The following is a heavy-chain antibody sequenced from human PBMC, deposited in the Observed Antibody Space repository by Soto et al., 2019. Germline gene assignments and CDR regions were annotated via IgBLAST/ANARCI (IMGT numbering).Heavy chain of an antibody. CDR1: GESFGGFY. D-gene: IGHD2-15*01. CDR2: ISQTETT. Sequence: PSETLSLTCVVYGESFGGFYWSWVRQSPGKGLEWIGEISQTETTAYSPSLKSRVSISADTSKKQFSLTLTSVTAADTAVSYCVHSRNVAVDHWGHGTLVTVSS. V-gene: IGHV4-34*01. J-gene: IGHJ4*01. CDR3: VHSRNVAVDH.